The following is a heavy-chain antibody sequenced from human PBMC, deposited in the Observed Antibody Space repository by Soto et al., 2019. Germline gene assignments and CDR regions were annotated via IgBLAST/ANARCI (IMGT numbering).Heavy chain of an antibody. V-gene: IGHV4-39*07. CDR3: AREQWLVLTEGIWFDP. D-gene: IGHD6-19*01. J-gene: IGHJ5*02. Sequence: SETLALTCTVSGDSISSGGYSWGWVRQPPGKGLEWIWEIYHSGSTNYNPSLKSRVTISVDKSKNQFSLKLSSVTAADTAVYYCAREQWLVLTEGIWFDPWGQGTLVTVSS. CDR2: IYHSGST. CDR1: GDSISSGGYS.